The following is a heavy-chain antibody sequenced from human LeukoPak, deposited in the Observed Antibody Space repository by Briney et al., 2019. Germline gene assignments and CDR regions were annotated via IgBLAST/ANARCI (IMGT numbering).Heavy chain of an antibody. V-gene: IGHV3-21*04. CDR2: ISAHSRYI. Sequence: GGSLRLSCAASGFSFSDFGMNWVRQAPGKGLEWVSSISAHSRYIYYADSVKGRFTISRDNAQTSLYLQMNSLRAEDTAVYYCAKDPRFLEWLGEFDPWGQGTLVTVSS. CDR1: GFSFSDFG. J-gene: IGHJ5*02. CDR3: AKDPRFLEWLGEFDP. D-gene: IGHD3-3*01.